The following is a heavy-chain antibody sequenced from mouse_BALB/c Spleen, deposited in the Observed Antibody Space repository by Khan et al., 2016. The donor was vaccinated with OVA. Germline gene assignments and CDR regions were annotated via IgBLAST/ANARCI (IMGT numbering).Heavy chain of an antibody. CDR2: INPHIGET. D-gene: IGHD1-1*01. CDR1: GYSFTGYF. J-gene: IGHJ2*01. CDR3: TRIYRSDFDY. Sequence: EVQLQESGPELVRPGASVKISCKASGYSFTGYFMNWVMQSHGKSLEWIGRINPHIGETFYNQRFKDKATLTVDESSNTAHMELRSLASEDSAVYYYTRIYRSDFDYWGQGTTLTVSS. V-gene: IGHV1-20*02.